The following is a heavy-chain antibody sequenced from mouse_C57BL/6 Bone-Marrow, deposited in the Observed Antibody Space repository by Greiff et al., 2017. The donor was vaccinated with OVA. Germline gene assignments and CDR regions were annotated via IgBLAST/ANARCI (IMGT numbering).Heavy chain of an antibody. V-gene: IGHV1-54*01. CDR3: ARGSGYYGWYFDV. CDR1: GYAFTNYL. D-gene: IGHD1-1*01. J-gene: IGHJ1*03. CDR2: INPGSGGT. Sequence: QVHVKQSGAELVRPGTSVKVSCKASGYAFTNYLIEWVKQRPGQGLEWIGVINPGSGGTNYNEKFKGKATLTADKSSSTAYMQLSSLTSEDSAVYFCARGSGYYGWYFDVWGTGTTVTVSS.